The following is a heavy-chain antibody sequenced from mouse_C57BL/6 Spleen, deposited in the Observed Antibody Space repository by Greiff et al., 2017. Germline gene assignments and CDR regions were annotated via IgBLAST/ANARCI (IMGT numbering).Heavy chain of an antibody. CDR2: IRNKANGYTT. CDR1: GFTFTDYY. D-gene: IGHD2-4*01. J-gene: IGHJ4*01. V-gene: IGHV7-3*01. CDR3: ARSSYDYDGYYAMDY. Sequence: DVQLVESGGGLVQPGGSLSLSCAASGFTFTDYYMSWVRQPPGKALEWLGFIRNKANGYTTEYSASVKGRFTISRDNSQSILYLQMNALRAEDSATYYCARSSYDYDGYYAMDYWGQGTSVTVSS.